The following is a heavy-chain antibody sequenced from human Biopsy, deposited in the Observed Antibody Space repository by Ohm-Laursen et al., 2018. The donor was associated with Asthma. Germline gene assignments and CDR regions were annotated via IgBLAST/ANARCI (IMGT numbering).Heavy chain of an antibody. J-gene: IGHJ4*02. Sequence: PGTLSLTCDVSGGSISVSNWWSWVRQPPGRGLEWIGQIYHLGNANYNPSLKSRVTMSVDKSKNQFSLKLPSVTAADTAVYFCARRWRSYDSSNYYLDQWGQGTLVTVSS. D-gene: IGHD3-22*01. V-gene: IGHV4-4*01. CDR3: ARRWRSYDSSNYYLDQ. CDR1: GGSISVSNW. CDR2: IYHLGNA.